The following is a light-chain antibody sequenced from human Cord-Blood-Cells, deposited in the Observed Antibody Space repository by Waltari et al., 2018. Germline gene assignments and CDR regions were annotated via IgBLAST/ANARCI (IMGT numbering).Light chain of an antibody. CDR3: SSYTSSSSYV. CDR2: EVS. V-gene: IGLV2-14*01. Sequence: QSALTQPASVSGSPGQSITISCTGTRSDVGGYNYVSWYQQHPGKAPKLMIYEVSNRPSGVSKRFSGSKSGNTASLTISGLQAEDEADYYCSSYTSSSSYVFGTGTKVTVL. J-gene: IGLJ1*01. CDR1: RSDVGGYNY.